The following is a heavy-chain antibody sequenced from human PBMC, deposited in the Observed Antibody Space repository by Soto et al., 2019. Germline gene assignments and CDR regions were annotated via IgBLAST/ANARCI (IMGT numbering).Heavy chain of an antibody. Sequence: PGGSLRLSCAASGFTFSNAWMNWVRQAPGKGLEWVGRIKSKTDGGTTDYAAPVKGRFTISRDDSKNTLYLQMNSLKTEDTAVYYCTTDSSSWPYYYYGMDVWGQGTTVTVSS. CDR1: GFTFSNAW. CDR2: IKSKTDGGTT. J-gene: IGHJ6*02. CDR3: TTDSSSWPYYYYGMDV. V-gene: IGHV3-15*07. D-gene: IGHD6-13*01.